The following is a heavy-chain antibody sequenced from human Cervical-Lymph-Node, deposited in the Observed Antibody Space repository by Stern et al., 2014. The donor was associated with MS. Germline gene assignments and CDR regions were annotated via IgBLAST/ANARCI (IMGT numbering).Heavy chain of an antibody. CDR3: ARDHFTTSLDV. J-gene: IGHJ6*02. CDR2: IYYSGTT. Sequence: VQLLESGPGLVKPSQTLSLTCTVSGGSISSDNYYWTWIRQHPGKGLEWIGHIYYSGTTYYNPSLKSRVSITVDMSQNLFSLRLSSVTAADTAVYYCARDHFTTSLDVWGHGTTVTVS. D-gene: IGHD3-22*01. CDR1: GGSISSDNYY. V-gene: IGHV4-31*03.